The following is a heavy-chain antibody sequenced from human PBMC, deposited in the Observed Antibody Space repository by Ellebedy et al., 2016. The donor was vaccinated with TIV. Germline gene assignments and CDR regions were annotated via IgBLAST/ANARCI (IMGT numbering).Heavy chain of an antibody. V-gene: IGHV3-23*01. D-gene: IGHD2-8*02. J-gene: IGHJ4*02. Sequence: PGGSLRLSCAASGFTFRSYAMTWVRQTPGKGLDCVAIISGNGENTYYADSVKGRFTVSRDNSRNILYLQMNSLRVGDTAVYYCAKDLVGPNGAQRTLFDYWGQGTLVTVSS. CDR3: AKDLVGPNGAQRTLFDY. CDR2: ISGNGENT. CDR1: GFTFRSYA.